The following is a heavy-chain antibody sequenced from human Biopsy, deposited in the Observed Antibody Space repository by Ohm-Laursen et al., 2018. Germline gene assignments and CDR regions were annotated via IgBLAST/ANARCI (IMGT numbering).Heavy chain of an antibody. CDR1: GYSLIESS. J-gene: IGHJ6*02. D-gene: IGHD1-1*01. Sequence: ASVKVSCKVSGYSLIESSMYWVRQAPGKGLEWMGSFDLDDGETINVQRFQGRVTMTADTSTDTAYMEMSGLRSDDTAVYYCATNIRGGELEPWKGHYYGMDVWGQGTSVTVSS. CDR2: FDLDDGET. CDR3: ATNIRGGELEPWKGHYYGMDV. V-gene: IGHV1-24*01.